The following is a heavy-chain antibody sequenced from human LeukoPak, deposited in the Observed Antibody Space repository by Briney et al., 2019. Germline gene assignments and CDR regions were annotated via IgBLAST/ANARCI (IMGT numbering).Heavy chain of an antibody. CDR1: GFTFSSYA. J-gene: IGHJ4*02. Sequence: GGSLRLSCAASGFTFSSYAMSWVRQAAGKGLEWVSAISGSGGSTYYADSVKGRFTISRDNSKNTLYLQMNSLRAEDTAVYYCAKAKWELLFRERYYFDYWGRGTLVTVSS. CDR3: AKAKWELLFRERYYFDY. CDR2: ISGSGGST. D-gene: IGHD1-26*01. V-gene: IGHV3-23*01.